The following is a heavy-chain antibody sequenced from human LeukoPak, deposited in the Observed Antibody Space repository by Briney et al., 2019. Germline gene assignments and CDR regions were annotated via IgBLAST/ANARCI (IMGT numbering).Heavy chain of an antibody. Sequence: GGSLRLSCAASGFTFTSYSLNWVRQAPGKGLEWVSFISSSSITIYYADSVKGRFTISRDNAEKSLYLQMNSLRAEDTAVYYCARDRGGSYSAIDYWGQGTLVTVSS. J-gene: IGHJ4*02. D-gene: IGHD2-15*01. CDR1: GFTFTSYS. V-gene: IGHV3-48*04. CDR2: ISSSSITI. CDR3: ARDRGGSYSAIDY.